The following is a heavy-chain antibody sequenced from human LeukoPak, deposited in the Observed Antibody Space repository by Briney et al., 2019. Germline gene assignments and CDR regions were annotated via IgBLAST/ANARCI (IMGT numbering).Heavy chain of an antibody. V-gene: IGHV4-34*01. Sequence: SETLSLTCAVYGGSFSDFNWTWIRQPPGKGLEWIGEIGHNGSTNYNPSLKGRVTISVDTSKNQFSLKLSSVTAADTAVYYCARDGHYYDSSGYPYYYYGMDVWGQGTTVTVSS. CDR3: ARDGHYYDSSGYPYYYYGMDV. D-gene: IGHD3-22*01. CDR1: GGSFSDFN. CDR2: IGHNGST. J-gene: IGHJ6*02.